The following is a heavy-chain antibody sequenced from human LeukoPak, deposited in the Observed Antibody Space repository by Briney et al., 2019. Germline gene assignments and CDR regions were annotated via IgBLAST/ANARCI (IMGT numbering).Heavy chain of an antibody. CDR3: AKGGRAGGSISMLRGVRNSYYYMDV. D-gene: IGHD3-10*01. V-gene: IGHV3-23*01. CDR2: ISCSCGST. CDR1: GFHFRSYR. J-gene: IGHJ6*03. Sequence: GGSLRLSCGASGFHFRSYRMGWVRQAPGKGLEWVSAISCSCGSTHHAVSEKGRHTISRDNSKNTLYLQMNSLRAEDTAVYYCAKGGRAGGSISMLRGVRNSYYYMDVWGKGTTVTISS.